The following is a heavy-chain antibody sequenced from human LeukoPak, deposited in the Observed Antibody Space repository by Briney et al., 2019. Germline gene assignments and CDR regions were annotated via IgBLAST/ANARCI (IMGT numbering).Heavy chain of an antibody. V-gene: IGHV1-2*06. CDR2: INPNSGGT. Sequence: ASVKVSCKASGYTFTGYYMHWVRQAPGQGLEWMGRINPNSGGTNYAQKLQGRVTMTTDTSTSTAYMELRSLRSDDTAVYYCARDPGGDTAMFVYYYYYGMDVWGQGTTVTVSS. CDR3: ARDPGGDTAMFVYYYYYGMDV. CDR1: GYTFTGYY. D-gene: IGHD5-18*01. J-gene: IGHJ6*02.